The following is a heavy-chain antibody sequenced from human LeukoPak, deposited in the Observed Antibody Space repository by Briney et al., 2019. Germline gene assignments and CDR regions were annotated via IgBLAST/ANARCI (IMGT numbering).Heavy chain of an antibody. V-gene: IGHV4-59*01. J-gene: IGHJ4*02. CDR1: GASITSYH. D-gene: IGHD3-16*01. CDR2: IHYTGST. CDR3: ARHDYGATRDY. Sequence: SETLSLTCTVSGASITSYHWSWIRQPPGKGLEWIGYIHYTGSTNYNPSLKSRVTISVDTSKSQCSLKLSSVTAADTAVYYCARHDYGATRDYWGQGTLVTVSS.